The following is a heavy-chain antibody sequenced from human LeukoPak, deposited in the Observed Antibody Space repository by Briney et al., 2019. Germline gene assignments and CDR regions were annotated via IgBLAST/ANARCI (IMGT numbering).Heavy chain of an antibody. Sequence: PSETLSLTCTVSGGSISSGSYYWSWIRQPAGKGLEWIGRIYTSGSTNYNPSLKSRVTISVDTSKNQFSLKLSSVTAADTAVYYCAREIAARPRIWEGGYYFDYWGQGTLVTVSS. V-gene: IGHV4-61*02. J-gene: IGHJ4*02. CDR2: IYTSGST. CDR3: AREIAARPRIWEGGYYFDY. CDR1: GGSISSGSYY. D-gene: IGHD6-6*01.